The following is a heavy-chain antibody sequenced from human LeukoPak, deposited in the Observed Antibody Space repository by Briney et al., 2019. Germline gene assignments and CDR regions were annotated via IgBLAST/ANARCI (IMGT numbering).Heavy chain of an antibody. J-gene: IGHJ4*02. CDR3: THRQAAAGHDY. CDR1: GFSLSTSGVG. V-gene: IGHV2-5*02. D-gene: IGHD6-13*01. Sequence: SGPTLVNPTQTLTLTCTFSGFSLSTSGVGVGWTRQPPGKALEWLGLIYGDGDKRYSPSLKSRLIIAKDTSKNHVVLTMTNMDPVDTATYYCTHRQAAAGHDYWGQGTLVTVSS. CDR2: IYGDGDK.